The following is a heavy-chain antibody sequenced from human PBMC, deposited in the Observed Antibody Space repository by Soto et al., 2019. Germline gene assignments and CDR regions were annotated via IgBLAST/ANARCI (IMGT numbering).Heavy chain of an antibody. V-gene: IGHV3-48*02. J-gene: IGHJ4*02. CDR3: TRALSGRYSPDY. CDR2: ITTTGSSI. Sequence: PGGSLRLSCASSGFTFSSYSMNWVRQAPGKGLEWISYITTTGSSIYYADSVKGRFTVSRDNAQNALYLQMNRLTDEDTAVYYCTRALSGRYSPDYWGQGTLVTVS. D-gene: IGHD1-26*01. CDR1: GFTFSSYS.